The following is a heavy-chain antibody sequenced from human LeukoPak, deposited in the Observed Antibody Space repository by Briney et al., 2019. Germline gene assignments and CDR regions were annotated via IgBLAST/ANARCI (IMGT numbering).Heavy chain of an antibody. V-gene: IGHV1-8*01. CDR3: AAYYDILTDAFDI. D-gene: IGHD3-9*01. CDR1: GYTFSSYD. Sequence: GASVKVSCKASGYTFSSYDINWVRQATGQGLEWMGWMNPNSGNTGYAQKFQGRVTMTRNTSISTAYMELSSLRSEDTAVYYCAAYYDILTDAFDIWGQGTMDTVSS. CDR2: MNPNSGNT. J-gene: IGHJ3*02.